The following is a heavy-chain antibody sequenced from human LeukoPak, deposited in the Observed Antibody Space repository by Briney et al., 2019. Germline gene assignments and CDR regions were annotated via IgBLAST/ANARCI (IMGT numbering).Heavy chain of an antibody. CDR1: GFTFSGSA. D-gene: IGHD3-10*01. CDR3: TGNYYGSGSYADFDY. Sequence: GGSLKLSCAASGFTFSGSAIHWVRQASGKGLEWVGRIRSTANGYATAYAASVKGRFTISRDDSKNTAYLQMDSLKTEDTAVYYCTGNYYGSGSYADFDYWGQGTLVTVSS. J-gene: IGHJ4*02. CDR2: IRSTANGYAT. V-gene: IGHV3-73*01.